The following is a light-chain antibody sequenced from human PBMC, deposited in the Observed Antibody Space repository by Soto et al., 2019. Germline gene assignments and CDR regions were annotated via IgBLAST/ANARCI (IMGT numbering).Light chain of an antibody. V-gene: IGLV1-40*01. CDR2: GSH. CDR1: SSNIGAGND. CDR3: QSFDSDWSVV. Sequence: QSVLTQAPSVSGAPGQRVTIYCTGSSSNIGAGNDVHWYQQLPWTAPKLLIYGSHNRPSGVPDRFSVSKSGTSASLAITGLQAEDEADYYCQSFDSDWSVVFGGGTKVTVL. J-gene: IGLJ3*02.